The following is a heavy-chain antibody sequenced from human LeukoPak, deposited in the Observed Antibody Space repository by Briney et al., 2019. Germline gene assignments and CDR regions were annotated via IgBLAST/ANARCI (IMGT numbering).Heavy chain of an antibody. Sequence: GGSLRLSCAASGFTFSSYWMHWVRQAPGKGLVWVSRINSDGSSTSYADSVKGRFTISRDNAKNSLYLQMNSLGAEDTAVYYCAREAMVRGVYYYYYYMDVWGKGTTVTVSS. D-gene: IGHD3-10*01. J-gene: IGHJ6*03. CDR2: INSDGSST. CDR1: GFTFSSYW. CDR3: AREAMVRGVYYYYYYMDV. V-gene: IGHV3-74*01.